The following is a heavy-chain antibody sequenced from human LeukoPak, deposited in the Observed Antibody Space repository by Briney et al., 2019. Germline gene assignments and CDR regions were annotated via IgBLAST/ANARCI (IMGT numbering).Heavy chain of an antibody. J-gene: IGHJ4*02. CDR2: FNPEDGEK. D-gene: IGHD2-15*01. V-gene: IGHV1-24*01. CDR3: ATDPVGYCSSDSCYSVDY. Sequence: ASVTVSCKVSGYTLTELSIQWVRQAPGKGLEWMGGFNPEDGEKIYVQKFEGRVTMTEERAIHTAYMERGSLRSEDTAMYYCATDPVGYCSSDSCYSVDYWGQGTLVTVSS. CDR1: GYTLTELS.